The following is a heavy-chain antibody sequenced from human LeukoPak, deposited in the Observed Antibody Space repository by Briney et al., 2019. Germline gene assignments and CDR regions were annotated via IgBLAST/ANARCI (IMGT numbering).Heavy chain of an antibody. V-gene: IGHV4-39*07. CDR3: ARDENGYVWGSFRA. CDR1: GGSISSSSYY. CDR2: IYYSGST. Sequence: SETLSLTCTMSGGSISSSSYYWGWIRQPPGKGLEWIGNIYYSGSTYYNPSLESRVTMSLDTSKNQFSLKLSSVTAADTAVYYCARDENGYVWGSFRAWGQGTLVTVSS. D-gene: IGHD3-16*02. J-gene: IGHJ5*02.